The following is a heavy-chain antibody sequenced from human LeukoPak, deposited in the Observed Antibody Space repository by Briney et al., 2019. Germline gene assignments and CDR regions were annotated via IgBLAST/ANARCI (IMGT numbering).Heavy chain of an antibody. Sequence: PGGSLRLSCAASGFTFSSYVMSWVRQAPGKGLEWVSAIWVSGDSTYYADSVKGRFTISRDNSKNKLYPQMNSLRAEDTAIYHCAKGGSSGWYLSNWFDPWGQGTLVTVSS. CDR1: GFTFSSYV. CDR2: IWVSGDST. D-gene: IGHD6-19*01. V-gene: IGHV3-23*01. CDR3: AKGGSSGWYLSNWFDP. J-gene: IGHJ5*02.